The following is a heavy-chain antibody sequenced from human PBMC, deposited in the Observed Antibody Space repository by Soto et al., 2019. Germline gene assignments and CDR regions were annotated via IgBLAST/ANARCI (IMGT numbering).Heavy chain of an antibody. CDR3: AKDKTAVTSTALTL. V-gene: IGHV3-23*01. Sequence: GGSLRLSCAASGFTFSSYAMNWVRQAPGKGLEWVSAISGSGANTYYADSVKGRFTISRDTSKNTLYLQMNSLRAEDTALYYCAKDKTAVTSTALTLWGQGTLVTVSS. D-gene: IGHD4-17*01. CDR2: ISGSGANT. CDR1: GFTFSSYA. J-gene: IGHJ4*02.